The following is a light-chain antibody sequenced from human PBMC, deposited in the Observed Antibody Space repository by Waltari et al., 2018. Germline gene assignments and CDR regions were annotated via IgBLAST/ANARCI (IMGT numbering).Light chain of an antibody. Sequence: QSVLTQPPSASGTPGQKVTISCNGNSSNIGSNYVYWYQQLPGTAPKHLIFKNNQRSSGVPVRFSYSKSGTSASLAINGLRSEDEADYYCSAWDDSLSGLVLGGGTKVTVL. V-gene: IGLV1-47*01. CDR3: SAWDDSLSGLV. J-gene: IGLJ3*02. CDR1: SSNIGSNY. CDR2: KNN.